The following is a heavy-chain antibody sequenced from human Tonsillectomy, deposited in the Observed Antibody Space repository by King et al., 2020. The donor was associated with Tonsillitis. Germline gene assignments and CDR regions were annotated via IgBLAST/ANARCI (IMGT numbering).Heavy chain of an antibody. V-gene: IGHV3-48*02. Sequence: VQLVESGGGLVKPGGSLTLSCAGSGFTFSGHSMNWVRQAPGKGLEWIAYITPTSSDIVYADSVRGRFTISRDNAKNLVFLRMNSLRDEDTAMYYCAREAAGDFHFWFDSWGQGTLVTVSS. J-gene: IGHJ5*01. D-gene: IGHD4-17*01. CDR1: GFTFSGHS. CDR2: ITPTSSDI. CDR3: AREAAGDFHFWFDS.